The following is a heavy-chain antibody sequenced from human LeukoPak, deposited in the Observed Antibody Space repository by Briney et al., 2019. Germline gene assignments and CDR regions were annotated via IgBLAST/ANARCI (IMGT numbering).Heavy chain of an antibody. CDR1: GGSLSSGSYY. V-gene: IGHV4-61*02. CDR2: IYTSGST. Sequence: PSETLSLTCTVSGGSLSSGSYYWSWTRQPAGKGLEWIGRIYTSGSTNYNPSLKSRVTISVDTSKNQFSLKLSSVTAADTAVYYCARSGPYYYYYYMDVWGKGTTVTISS. CDR3: ARSGPYYYYYYMDV. J-gene: IGHJ6*03. D-gene: IGHD2-8*02.